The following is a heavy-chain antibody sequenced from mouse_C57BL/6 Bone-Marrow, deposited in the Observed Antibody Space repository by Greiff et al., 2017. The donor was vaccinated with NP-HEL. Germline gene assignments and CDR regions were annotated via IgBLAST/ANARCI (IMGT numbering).Heavy chain of an antibody. CDR2: ISSGGDYI. V-gene: IGHV5-9-1*02. D-gene: IGHD1-1*01. Sequence: DVMLVESGEGLVKPGGSLKLSCAASGFTFSSYAMSWVRQTPEKRLEWVAYISSGGDYIYYADTVKGRFTISRDNARNTLYLQMSSLKSEDTAMYYCTRDYYYGSRNDAMDYWGQGTSVTVSS. CDR3: TRDYYYGSRNDAMDY. CDR1: GFTFSSYA. J-gene: IGHJ4*01.